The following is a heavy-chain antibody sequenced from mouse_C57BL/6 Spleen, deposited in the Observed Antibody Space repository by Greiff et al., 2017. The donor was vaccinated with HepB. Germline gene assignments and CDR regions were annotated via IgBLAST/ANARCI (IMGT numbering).Heavy chain of an antibody. D-gene: IGHD2-5*01. CDR3: ARHKDYSNYGGFAY. CDR2: ISSGGSYT. CDR1: GFTFSSYG. Sequence: EVQLMESGGDLVKPGGSLKLSCAASGFTFSSYGMSWVRQTPDKRLEWVATISSGGSYTYYPDSVKGRFTISRDNAKNTLYLQMSSLKSEDTAMYYCARHKDYSNYGGFAYWGQGTLVTVSA. J-gene: IGHJ3*01. V-gene: IGHV5-6*01.